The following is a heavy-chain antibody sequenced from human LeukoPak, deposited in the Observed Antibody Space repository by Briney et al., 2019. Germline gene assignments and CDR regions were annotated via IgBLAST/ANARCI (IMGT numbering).Heavy chain of an antibody. CDR3: ASYDSSGYYPDD. D-gene: IGHD3-22*01. Sequence: GRSLRLSCAASGFTFSSYAMSWVRQAPGKGLEWVSAISGSGGSTYYADSVEGRFTISRDNSKNTLYLQMNSLRAEDTAVYYCASYDSSGYYPDDWGQGTLVTVSS. V-gene: IGHV3-23*01. CDR2: ISGSGGST. J-gene: IGHJ4*02. CDR1: GFTFSSYA.